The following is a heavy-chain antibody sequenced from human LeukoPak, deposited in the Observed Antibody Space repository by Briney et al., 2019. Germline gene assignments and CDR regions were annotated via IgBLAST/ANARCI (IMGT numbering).Heavy chain of an antibody. D-gene: IGHD3-22*01. CDR3: ARCRYYGQNIYFDY. CDR2: INPSGGST. Sequence: ASVTVSFKASGYTFTSCYMHWVRQAPGQGLEWMGIINPSGGSTSYAQKFQGRITMTRDMSTSTVYMELSSLRSEDTAVYYCARCRYYGQNIYFDYWGQGTLVTVSS. V-gene: IGHV1-46*01. CDR1: GYTFTSCY. J-gene: IGHJ4*02.